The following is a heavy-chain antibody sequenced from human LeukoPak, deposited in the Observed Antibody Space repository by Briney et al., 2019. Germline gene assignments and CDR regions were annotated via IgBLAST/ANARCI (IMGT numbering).Heavy chain of an antibody. Sequence: PGGSLRLSCAASGFTFSSYWMSWVRQAPGKGLEWVANIKQDGSEKYCVDSVKGRFTISRDNAKNSLYLQMNSLRAEDTAVYYCARNFGEYYDSSGFPFDYWGQGTLVTVSS. CDR1: GFTFSSYW. CDR3: ARNFGEYYDSSGFPFDY. D-gene: IGHD3-22*01. CDR2: IKQDGSEK. V-gene: IGHV3-7*01. J-gene: IGHJ4*02.